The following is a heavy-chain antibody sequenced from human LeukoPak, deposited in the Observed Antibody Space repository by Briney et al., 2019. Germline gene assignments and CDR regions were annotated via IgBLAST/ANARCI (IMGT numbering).Heavy chain of an antibody. J-gene: IGHJ1*01. CDR3: ASLYYDSSGYYYGYFQH. CDR2: INAGNGNT. Sequence: ASVKVSCKASGYTFTSYAMHWVRQAPGQRLEWMGWINAGNGNTKYSQKFQGRVTITRDTSASTAYMELSSLRSEDTAVYYCASLYYDSSGYYYGYFQHWGRGTLVTVSS. D-gene: IGHD3-22*01. V-gene: IGHV1-3*01. CDR1: GYTFTSYA.